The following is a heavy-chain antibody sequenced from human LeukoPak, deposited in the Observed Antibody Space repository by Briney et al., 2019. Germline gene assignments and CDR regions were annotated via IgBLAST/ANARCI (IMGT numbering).Heavy chain of an antibody. CDR2: ISGSGGST. CDR3: AARGIAAAGTMRYYYYGMDV. V-gene: IGHV3-23*01. Sequence: GGSLRLSCAASGFTFSSYAMSWVRQAPGKGLEWVSAISGSGGSTYYADSVKGRFTISRDNSKNTLYLQMNSLRAEDTAVYYCAARGIAAAGTMRYYYYGMDVWGQGTTVTVSS. D-gene: IGHD6-13*01. J-gene: IGHJ6*02. CDR1: GFTFSSYA.